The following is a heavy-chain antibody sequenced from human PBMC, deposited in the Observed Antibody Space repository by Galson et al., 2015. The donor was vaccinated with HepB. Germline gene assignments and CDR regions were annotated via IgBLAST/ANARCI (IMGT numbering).Heavy chain of an antibody. CDR2: ISYDGSNK. CDR3: AKDDGWSGELPDYYYYYGMDV. V-gene: IGHV3-30*18. D-gene: IGHD3-3*01. Sequence: SLRLSCAASGFTFSRYGMHWVRQAPGKGLEWVAVISYDGSNKYYADSVKGRFTISRDNSKNTLYLQMNSLRAEDTAVYYCAKDDGWSGELPDYYYYYGMDVWGQGTTVTVSS. J-gene: IGHJ6*02. CDR1: GFTFSRYG.